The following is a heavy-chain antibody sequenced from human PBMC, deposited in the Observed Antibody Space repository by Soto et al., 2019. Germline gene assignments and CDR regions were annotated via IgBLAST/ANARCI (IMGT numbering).Heavy chain of an antibody. J-gene: IGHJ4*02. D-gene: IGHD3-16*02. CDR1: GFTYTSYA. Sequence: QVQLVESGGSVVQPGRSLRLSCEASGFTYTSYAMHWVRQAPGKGLEWVAVISYDGINEYYADSVKGRFTISRDNSKNSLFLQMSSLRVEDTAVYYCARDRLRLGELSLIGYFDYWGQGTLVNVSS. CDR2: ISYDGINE. V-gene: IGHV3-30*15. CDR3: ARDRLRLGELSLIGYFDY.